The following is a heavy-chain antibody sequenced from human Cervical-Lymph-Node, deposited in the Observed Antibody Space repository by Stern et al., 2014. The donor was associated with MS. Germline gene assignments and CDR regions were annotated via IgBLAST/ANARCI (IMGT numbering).Heavy chain of an antibody. CDR1: GGSISSGSYY. V-gene: IGHV4-61*02. Sequence: QVQLVQSGPGLVKPSQTLSLTCTVSGGSISSGSYYWSWIRQPAGKGLEWIGRIYTSGSTNYNPSLKSRVTISVDPPKNQSPRKLSSVTAADTAVYYCARDCRLRYFDNYGMDVWGQGTTVTVSS. J-gene: IGHJ6*02. D-gene: IGHD3-9*01. CDR3: ARDCRLRYFDNYGMDV. CDR2: IYTSGST.